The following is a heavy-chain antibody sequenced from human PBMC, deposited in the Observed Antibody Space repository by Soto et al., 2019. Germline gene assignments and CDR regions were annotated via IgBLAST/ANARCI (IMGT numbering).Heavy chain of an antibody. CDR2: IWYDGSNK. Sequence: QVQLVESGGGVVQPGRSLRLSCAASGFTFSSYGMHWVRQAPGKGLEWVAVIWYDGSNKWYADSVKGRVTISRDNSKNTLYLQMTSLRAEDTAVYSCARDRGYSGYDSPRFYYGMDVWGQGTTVTVSS. V-gene: IGHV3-33*01. D-gene: IGHD5-12*01. J-gene: IGHJ6*02. CDR3: ARDRGYSGYDSPRFYYGMDV. CDR1: GFTFSSYG.